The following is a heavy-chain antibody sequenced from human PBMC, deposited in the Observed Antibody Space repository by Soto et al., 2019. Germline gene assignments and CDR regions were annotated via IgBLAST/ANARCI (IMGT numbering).Heavy chain of an antibody. V-gene: IGHV4-31*03. CDR3: ARSPVEMATNFYYGMDV. J-gene: IGHJ6*02. Sequence: SETLSLTCTVSGGSISSGGYYWSWIRQHPGKGLEWIGYIYYSGSTYYNPSLKSRVTISVDTSKNQFSLKLSSVTAADTAVYYCARSPVEMATNFYYGMDVWGQGTTVTVSS. CDR1: GGSISSGGYY. D-gene: IGHD5-12*01. CDR2: IYYSGST.